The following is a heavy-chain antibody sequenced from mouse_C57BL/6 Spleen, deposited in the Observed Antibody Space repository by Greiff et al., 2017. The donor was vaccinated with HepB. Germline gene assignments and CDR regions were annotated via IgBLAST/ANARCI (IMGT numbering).Heavy chain of an antibody. CDR2: INYDGSST. D-gene: IGHD4-1*01. Sequence: EVHLVESEGGLVQPGSSMKLSCTASGFTFSDYYMAWVRQVPEKGLEWVANINYDGSSTYYLDSLKSRFIISRDNAKNILYLQMSSLKSEDTATYYCAREGLTGTFAMDYWGQGTSVTVSS. CDR1: GFTFSDYY. J-gene: IGHJ4*01. CDR3: AREGLTGTFAMDY. V-gene: IGHV5-16*01.